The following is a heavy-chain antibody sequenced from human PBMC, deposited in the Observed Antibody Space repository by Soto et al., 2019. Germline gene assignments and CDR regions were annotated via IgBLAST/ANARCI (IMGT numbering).Heavy chain of an antibody. D-gene: IGHD2-8*01. V-gene: IGHV3-23*01. CDR1: GFTFSSYA. J-gene: IGHJ4*02. Sequence: GGSLRLSCAASGFTFSSYAMSWVRQAPGKGLEWVSAISGSGGSTYYADSVKGRFTISRDNSKNTLYLQMNSLRAEDTAVYYCAKDSIVLMVYASFDYWGQGTLVTVSS. CDR3: AKDSIVLMVYASFDY. CDR2: ISGSGGST.